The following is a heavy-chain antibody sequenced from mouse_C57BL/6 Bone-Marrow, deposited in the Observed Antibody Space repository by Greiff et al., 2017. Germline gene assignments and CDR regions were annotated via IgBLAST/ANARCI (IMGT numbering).Heavy chain of an antibody. Sequence: VQLQESGAELVKPGASVKMSCKASGYTFTSYWITWVKQRPGQGLEWIGDIYPGSGSTNSNEKFKSKATLTGDTSSSTAYMQLSSLTSEDSAVYYCARPYYSNYWYFDVWGTGTTVTVSS. CDR1: GYTFTSYW. V-gene: IGHV1-55*01. D-gene: IGHD2-5*01. CDR2: IYPGSGST. J-gene: IGHJ1*03. CDR3: ARPYYSNYWYFDV.